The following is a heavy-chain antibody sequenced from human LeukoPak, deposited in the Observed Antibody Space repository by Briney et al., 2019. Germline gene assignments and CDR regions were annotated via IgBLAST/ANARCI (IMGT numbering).Heavy chain of an antibody. CDR3: ARVTPSDYYYGSGSSRGYYYYMDV. J-gene: IGHJ6*03. CDR1: GGSISTSSYY. D-gene: IGHD3-10*01. Sequence: SETLSLTCTVSGGSISTSSYYWGWVRQPPGKGLEWIGYIYYSGSTNYNPSLKSRVTISVDTSKNQFSLKLSSVTAADTAVYYCARVTPSDYYYGSGSSRGYYYYMDVWGKGTTVTISS. V-gene: IGHV4-61*05. CDR2: IYYSGST.